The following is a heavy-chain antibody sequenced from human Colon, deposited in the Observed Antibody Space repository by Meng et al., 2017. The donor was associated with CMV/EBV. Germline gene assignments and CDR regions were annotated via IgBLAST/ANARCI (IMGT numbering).Heavy chain of an antibody. D-gene: IGHD3-3*01. V-gene: IGHV4-61*01. CDR1: GGSVKSGNDY. Sequence: SETLSLTCNVSGGSVKSGNDYWNWLRQSPGKGLEWIGHVYYTGSTNYNPSLKGRVTVSLDTSKNQFSLILNSVTAADTAVYYCARGKTMYGVTYYFDSWGQGTLVTVSS. CDR2: VYYTGST. CDR3: ARGKTMYGVTYYFDS. J-gene: IGHJ4*02.